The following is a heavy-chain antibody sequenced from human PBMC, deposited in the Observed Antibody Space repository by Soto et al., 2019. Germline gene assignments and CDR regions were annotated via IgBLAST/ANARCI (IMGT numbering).Heavy chain of an antibody. D-gene: IGHD2-15*01. Sequence: EVQLLQSGGGLVQPGESLKLSCAASGLIFSTFAMTWVRQAAGKGLEWVSGISSSGRSTYYADSVKGRFTISRDNSKNTLFFEMDSLRDEDTAVYYSGKDVYCSGSSCFSAIGFWGQGILVTVSS. CDR2: ISSSGRST. CDR3: GKDVYCSGSSCFSAIGF. V-gene: IGHV3-23*01. CDR1: GLIFSTFA. J-gene: IGHJ4*02.